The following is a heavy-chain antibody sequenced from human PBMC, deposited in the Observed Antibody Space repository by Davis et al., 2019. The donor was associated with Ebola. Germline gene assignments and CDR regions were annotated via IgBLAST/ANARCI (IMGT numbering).Heavy chain of an antibody. J-gene: IGHJ4*02. Sequence: GESLKISCAASGFTFSSYAMSWVRQAPGKGLEWVSAISGSGGSTYYADSAKGRLTISRDNSRNTLYLQMNSLRAEDTAVYYCARGHGSHWGQGTLVTVSS. V-gene: IGHV3-23*01. D-gene: IGHD5-24*01. CDR3: ARGHGSH. CDR2: ISGSGGST. CDR1: GFTFSSYA.